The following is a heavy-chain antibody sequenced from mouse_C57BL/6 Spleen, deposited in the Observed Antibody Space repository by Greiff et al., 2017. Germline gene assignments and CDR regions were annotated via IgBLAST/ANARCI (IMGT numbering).Heavy chain of an antibody. CDR3: ARGGYDYDRYWYFDV. J-gene: IGHJ1*03. CDR2: INPNNGGT. V-gene: IGHV1-18*01. D-gene: IGHD2-4*01. Sequence: EVQLQQSGPELVKPGASVKIPCKASGYTFTDYNMDWVKQSHGKSLEWIGDINPNNGGTIYNQKFKGKATLTVDKSSSTAYMELRSLTSEDTAVYYCARGGYDYDRYWYFDVWGTGTTVTVSS. CDR1: GYTFTDYN.